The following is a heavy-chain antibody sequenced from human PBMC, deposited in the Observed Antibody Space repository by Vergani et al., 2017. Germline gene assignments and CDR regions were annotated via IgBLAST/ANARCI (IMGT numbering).Heavy chain of an antibody. V-gene: IGHV3-30*02. CDR1: GFTLSNYD. Sequence: QVQLVESGGGVVQRGGSLILSCATSGFTLSNYDMQWILQGPGKGLEFVAFIQFDGSNQYYADSVKGRFTLSRDFSKNTLYLQMNSLRTDDTATDYCAKHFRGWGIDYWGQGTQVIVSS. CDR3: AKHFRGWGIDY. D-gene: IGHD3-16*01. J-gene: IGHJ4*02. CDR2: IQFDGSNQ.